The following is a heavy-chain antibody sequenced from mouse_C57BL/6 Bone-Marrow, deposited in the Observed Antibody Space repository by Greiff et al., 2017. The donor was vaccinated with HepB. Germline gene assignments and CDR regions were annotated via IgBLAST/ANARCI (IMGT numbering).Heavy chain of an antibody. CDR1: GYTFTSYG. CDR2: SYTRSGNT. V-gene: IGHV1-81*01. J-gene: IGHJ1*03. CDR3: ARCWAGDDYYGSSWGYYDV. D-gene: IGHD1-1*01. Sequence: QVQLQQSGAELARPGASVKLSCKASGYTFTSYGISWVKQRPGQGLEWIGESYTRSGNTYYNEKFKGKATLTADNSSSTAYMELRSLTSEDSAVYCWARCWAGDDYYGSSWGYYDVWGTGTTVTVAS.